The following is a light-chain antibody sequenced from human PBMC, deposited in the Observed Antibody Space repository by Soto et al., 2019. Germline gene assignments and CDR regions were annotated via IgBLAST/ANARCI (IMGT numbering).Light chain of an antibody. CDR2: SAS. Sequence: PGDRATLSCRSSQSAYSSYLSWYQQKPGQAPRLLIYSASNRATGIPDRFSGSGSGTDFTLTISGLEPEDFAVYYCQQYGTSLFTFGGGTKVDI. CDR1: QSAYSSY. CDR3: QQYGTSLFT. J-gene: IGKJ4*01. V-gene: IGKV3-20*01.